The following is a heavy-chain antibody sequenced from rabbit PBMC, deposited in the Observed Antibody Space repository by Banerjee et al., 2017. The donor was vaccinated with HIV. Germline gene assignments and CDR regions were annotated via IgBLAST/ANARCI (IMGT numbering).Heavy chain of an antibody. CDR1: GFSLSNVYV. J-gene: IGHJ4*01. CDR2: IDAGSSGNT. CDR3: ARIDSGVVGWGYAIFNL. D-gene: IGHD6-1*01. Sequence: QSLEESGGDLVKPGASLTLTCTASGFSLSNVYVMCWVRQAPGKGLEWIACIDAGSSGNTYYASWAKGRFTISKTSSTTVTLQMTSLTAADTATYFCARIDSGVVGWGYAIFNLWGPGTLVTVS. V-gene: IGHV1S40*01.